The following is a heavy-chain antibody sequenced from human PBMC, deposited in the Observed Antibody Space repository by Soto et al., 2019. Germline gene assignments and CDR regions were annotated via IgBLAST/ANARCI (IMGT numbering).Heavy chain of an antibody. Sequence: EVPLLESGGGMGHPGGSLRLSCAASGFTFSSYAMSWVRQAPGKGLEWVSAISGSGSSTYYADSVKGRFTISRDNSKNTLYLQMNSLRAEDTAVYYGAKRYSSSWIFDYWGQGTLVTVSS. CDR3: AKRYSSSWIFDY. J-gene: IGHJ4*02. CDR2: ISGSGSST. CDR1: GFTFSSYA. V-gene: IGHV3-23*01. D-gene: IGHD6-13*01.